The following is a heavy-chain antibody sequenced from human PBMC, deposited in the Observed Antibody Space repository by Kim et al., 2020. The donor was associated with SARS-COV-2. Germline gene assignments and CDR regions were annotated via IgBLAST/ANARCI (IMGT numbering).Heavy chain of an antibody. CDR3: VRHSSTTD. CDR1: GFTFSTYA. V-gene: IGHV3-64D*06. D-gene: IGHD6-19*01. J-gene: IGHJ4*02. CDR2: INSKGSST. Sequence: GGSLRLSCSASGFTFSTYAMHWVRQAPGKGLEYVSAINSKGSSTYYADSMKGRFTISRDNSKNTLYLQMSSLRDEDTAVYYCVRHSSTTDWGQGTLVTVSS.